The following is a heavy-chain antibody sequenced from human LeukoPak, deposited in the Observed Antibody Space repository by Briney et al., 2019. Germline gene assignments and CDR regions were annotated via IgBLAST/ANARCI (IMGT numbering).Heavy chain of an antibody. J-gene: IGHJ4*02. Sequence: GGSLRLSCAASGFTFSSYAMHWVRQAPGKGLEWVAVISYDGSNKYYADSVKGRFTISRDNSKNTLYLQMNSLRAEDTAGYYCAKKVVRGVISYFDYWGQGTLVTVSS. V-gene: IGHV3-30*04. CDR2: ISYDGSNK. CDR1: GFTFSSYA. D-gene: IGHD3-10*01. CDR3: AKKVVRGVISYFDY.